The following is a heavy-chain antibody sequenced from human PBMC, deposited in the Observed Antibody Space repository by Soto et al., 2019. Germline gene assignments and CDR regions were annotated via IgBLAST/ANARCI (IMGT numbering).Heavy chain of an antibody. V-gene: IGHV4-4*02. J-gene: IGHJ3*02. D-gene: IGHD3-22*01. CDR2: IYHSGST. Sequence: SEALSLTCDASGGSISTPNWWSWVRQPPGKGLEWIGEIYHSGSTNYNPSLKSRVSISVDKSSNQFSLRITSVTAADSAVYYCVRERVVIVSPNIRAPPHDGYDIWGQGTMVTVSS. CDR1: GGSISTPNW. CDR3: VRERVVIVSPNIRAPPHDGYDI.